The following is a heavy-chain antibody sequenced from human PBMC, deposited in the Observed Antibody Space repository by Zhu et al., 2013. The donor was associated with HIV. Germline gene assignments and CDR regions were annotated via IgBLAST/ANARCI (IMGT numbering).Heavy chain of an antibody. Sequence: QVQLVQSGAEVKKPGASVKVSCKASGYTFTSYGISWVRQAPGQGLEWMGWISAYNGNTNYAQKLQGRVTMTTDTSTSTAYMELRSLRSDDTAVYYCARDLEQRPDIIVVVAALAQYYYGMDVWGQGTTGHRLL. J-gene: IGHJ6*02. CDR2: ISAYNGNT. D-gene: IGHD2-15*01. CDR3: ARDLEQRPDIIVVVAALAQYYYGMDV. CDR1: GYTFTSYG. V-gene: IGHV1-18*01.